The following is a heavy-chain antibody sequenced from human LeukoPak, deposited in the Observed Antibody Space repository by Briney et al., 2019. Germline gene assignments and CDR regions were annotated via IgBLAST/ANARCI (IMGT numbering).Heavy chain of an antibody. J-gene: IGHJ3*02. CDR3: VRDNYYVMDI. CDR2: IESGGTT. CDR1: GFTFSNTW. Sequence: PGGSLRLSCEASGFTFSNTWMHWVRQGPGKGLLWVSRIESGGTTIYAESVKGRFTISRDNAKNTMYLQMNSLTAEDTAVYYCVRDNYYVMDIWGQGTLVTVAS. D-gene: IGHD1-26*01. V-gene: IGHV3-74*01.